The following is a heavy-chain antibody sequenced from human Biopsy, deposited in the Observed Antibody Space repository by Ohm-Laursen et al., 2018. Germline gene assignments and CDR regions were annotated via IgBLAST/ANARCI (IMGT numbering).Heavy chain of an antibody. Sequence: GTLSLTCSVSGGSISSRNHYWGWLRQPPGKGLEWIGHVYYSGSTFYNSSLESRVTGSVDTSKNQFHLRLTSMSASDTAVYYCARHSLDDFWSGAHYYFDYWGLGTLVTVSS. D-gene: IGHD3-3*01. CDR1: GGSISSRNHY. CDR3: ARHSLDDFWSGAHYYFDY. J-gene: IGHJ4*02. V-gene: IGHV4-39*01. CDR2: VYYSGST.